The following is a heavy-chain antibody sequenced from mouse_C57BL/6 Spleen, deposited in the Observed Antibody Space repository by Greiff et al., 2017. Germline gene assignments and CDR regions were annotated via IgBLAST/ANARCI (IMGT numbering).Heavy chain of an antibody. CDR3: ARPPYGSSYGWYFDV. Sequence: QVQLQQPGAELVMPGASVKLSCKASGYTFTSYWMHWVKQRPGQGLEWIGEIDPSDSYTNYNQKFKGKSTLTVDKSSSTAYMQLSSLTSEDSAVYYCARPPYGSSYGWYFDVWGTGTTVTVSS. J-gene: IGHJ1*03. D-gene: IGHD1-1*01. CDR2: IDPSDSYT. CDR1: GYTFTSYW. V-gene: IGHV1-69*01.